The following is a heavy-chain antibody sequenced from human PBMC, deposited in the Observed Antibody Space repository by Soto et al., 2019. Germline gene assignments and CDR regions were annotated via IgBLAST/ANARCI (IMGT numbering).Heavy chain of an antibody. J-gene: IGHJ4*02. CDR1: GGSISSGGQY. CDR2: IYDSGST. Sequence: QVQLKESGPGLVKPSQTLSLTCTVSGGSISSGGQYWSWIRQHPGKGLEWIGYIYDSGSTYYNPHLRSRVTISVDTSKKQFSPKLRSVTAADTAVYYWARDAAEYYFDYWGQGTLVTVSS. V-gene: IGHV4-31*03. D-gene: IGHD6-25*01. CDR3: ARDAAEYYFDY.